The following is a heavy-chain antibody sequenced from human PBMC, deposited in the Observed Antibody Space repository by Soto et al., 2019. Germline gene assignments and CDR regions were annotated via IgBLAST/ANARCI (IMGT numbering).Heavy chain of an antibody. CDR3: AKDRLPYRGATITPVGY. CDR1: GFTFSYYD. V-gene: IGHV3-30*18. D-gene: IGHD5-12*01. Sequence: GGSLRLSCAASGFTFSYYDMHWVRQAPGKGLEWVAVISYDGSNIYYADSVKGRFTISRDNSKNTLYLQMNSLKPEDTAVYYCAKDRLPYRGATITPVGYWGQGTLVTVSS. J-gene: IGHJ4*02. CDR2: ISYDGSNI.